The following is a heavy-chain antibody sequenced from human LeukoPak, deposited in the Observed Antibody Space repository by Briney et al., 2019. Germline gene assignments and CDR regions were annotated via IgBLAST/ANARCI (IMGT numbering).Heavy chain of an antibody. CDR1: GGSISYYY. CDR2: IYYSEST. Sequence: SETLSLTCTVSGGSISYYYWSWIRQPPGKGLEWIGHIYYSESTNYNPSLKSRVTISVDKSKNQFSLKLSSVTAADTAVYYCARDGEDYGDYPTWGQGTLVTVSS. J-gene: IGHJ5*02. V-gene: IGHV4-59*12. D-gene: IGHD4-17*01. CDR3: ARDGEDYGDYPT.